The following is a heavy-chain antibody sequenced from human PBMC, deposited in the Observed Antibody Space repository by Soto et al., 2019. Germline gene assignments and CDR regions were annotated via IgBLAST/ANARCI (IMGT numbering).Heavy chain of an antibody. CDR2: IIPIFGTA. Sequence: QVQLVQSGAEVKKPGSSVKVSCKASGGTFSSYAISWVRQAPGQGLEGMGGIIPIFGTANYAQKFQGRVTITADESTSTAYMELSSLRSEDTAVYYCAREGGSSSPPYFDYWGQGTLVTVSS. CDR3: AREGGSSSPPYFDY. D-gene: IGHD6-6*01. J-gene: IGHJ4*02. V-gene: IGHV1-69*01. CDR1: GGTFSSYA.